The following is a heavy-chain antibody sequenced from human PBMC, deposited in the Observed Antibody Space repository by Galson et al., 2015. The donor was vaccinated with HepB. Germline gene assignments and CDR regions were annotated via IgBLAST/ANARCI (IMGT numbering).Heavy chain of an antibody. J-gene: IGHJ2*01. V-gene: IGHV3-66*01. Sequence: SLRLSCAVSGFDVGRKYMSWVRQAPGKGLEWVSVIYSGGGRYYAGSVQGRFTISRDNSKNTVYLQMNSLRVEDTGAYYCARDRWGSWYFDLWGRGTPVTVSS. D-gene: IGHD3-16*01. CDR3: ARDRWGSWYFDL. CDR1: GFDVGRKY. CDR2: IYSGGGR.